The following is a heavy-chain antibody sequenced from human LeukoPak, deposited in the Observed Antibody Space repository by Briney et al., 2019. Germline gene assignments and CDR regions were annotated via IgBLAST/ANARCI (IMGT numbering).Heavy chain of an antibody. Sequence: GRSLRLSWAASGFTFSSYGMHWVRQAPGRGRGWVAVILYDGSNKYYADSVKGRFTISRDNYKNTLYLQMNRLRAEDTAVYYCANPELAVDGTFTPYDYWGEGTLVTVSP. CDR2: ILYDGSNK. J-gene: IGHJ4*02. CDR3: ANPELAVDGTFTPYDY. V-gene: IGHV3-33*06. CDR1: GFTFSSYG. D-gene: IGHD6-19*01.